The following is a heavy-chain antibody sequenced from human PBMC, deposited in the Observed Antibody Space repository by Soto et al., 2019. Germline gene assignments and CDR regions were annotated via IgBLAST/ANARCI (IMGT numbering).Heavy chain of an antibody. J-gene: IGHJ3*02. CDR2: ISWDGGST. CDR3: AKDIRLVRGVTGGAFGI. D-gene: IGHD3-10*01. CDR1: GFTFDDYT. V-gene: IGHV3-43*01. Sequence: EVQLVESGGVVVQPGGSLRLSCAASGFTFDDYTMHWVRQAPGKGLEWVSLISWDGGSTYYGDSVKGRFTISRDNSKNSLYLQMHILRTEDTALYYCAKDIRLVRGVTGGAFGIWGQGTMVTVSS.